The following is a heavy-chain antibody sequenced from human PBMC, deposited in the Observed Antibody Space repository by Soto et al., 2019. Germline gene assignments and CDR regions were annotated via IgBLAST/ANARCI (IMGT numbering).Heavy chain of an antibody. J-gene: IGHJ4*02. D-gene: IGHD1-26*01. CDR1: GFMFGVYW. V-gene: IGHV3-23*01. CDR3: AKASAPGGTYFPLWF. CDR2: ISGSGGSA. Sequence: PRLSCEASGFMFGVYWMSWVRQAPGKGLEWVSSISGSGGSAYYADSVKGRFTISRDNSKNTLYLQMNSLRAEDTAVYYCAKASAPGGTYFPLWFWGQGTLVTVSS.